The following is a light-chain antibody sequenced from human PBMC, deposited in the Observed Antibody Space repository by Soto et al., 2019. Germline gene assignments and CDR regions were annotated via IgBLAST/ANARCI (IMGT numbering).Light chain of an antibody. Sequence: DIQMTQSPSTLSASVGDRVTITCRASQSVSSWLAWYQQKPGKAPKLLIYTASNLESGVPSRFSASGSGTEFTLTISSLQPDDFATYYCQQHNSYPLTFGGGTKVEIK. J-gene: IGKJ4*01. CDR1: QSVSSW. V-gene: IGKV1-5*03. CDR3: QQHNSYPLT. CDR2: TAS.